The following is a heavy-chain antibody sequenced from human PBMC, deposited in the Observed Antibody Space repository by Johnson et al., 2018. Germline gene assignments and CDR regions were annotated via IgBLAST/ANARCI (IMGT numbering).Heavy chain of an antibody. CDR2: ISSSSVYI. D-gene: IGHD3/OR15-3a*01. J-gene: IGHJ3*02. CDR1: GFTFSIYS. Sequence: VQLVESGGGLVKPGWSLRLSCAASGFTFSIYSMNWVRQAPGKGLEWVSCISSSSVYIFYEDSVKGRFTISRDNAKNSLYMQMNSLRADDTAVYYCARADRTAYYGTDAFDIWGQGTLVTVSS. V-gene: IGHV3-21*01. CDR3: ARADRTAYYGTDAFDI.